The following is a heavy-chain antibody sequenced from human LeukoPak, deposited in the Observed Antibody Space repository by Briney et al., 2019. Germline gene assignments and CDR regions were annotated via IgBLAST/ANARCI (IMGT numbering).Heavy chain of an antibody. J-gene: IGHJ3*02. CDR3: ARGPLYSNYRVAAFDI. V-gene: IGHV1-18*01. CDR1: GYTFTSYG. Sequence: ASVKVSCKASGYTFTSYGISWVRQAPGRGLEWMGWISAYNGNTNYAQKLQGRVTMTTDTSTSTAYMELRSLRSDDTAVYYCARGPLYSNYRVAAFDIWGQGTMVTVSS. D-gene: IGHD4-11*01. CDR2: ISAYNGNT.